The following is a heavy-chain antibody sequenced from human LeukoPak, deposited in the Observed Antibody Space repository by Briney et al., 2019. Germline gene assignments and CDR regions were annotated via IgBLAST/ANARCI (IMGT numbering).Heavy chain of an antibody. CDR1: GYTFTGYY. CDR2: INPNSGGT. CDR3: ARGTSYYDLWSGYEALDY. J-gene: IGHJ4*02. D-gene: IGHD3-3*01. V-gene: IGHV1-2*06. Sequence: ASVKVSCKASGYTFTGYYMHWVRQAPGQGLEWMGRINPNSGGTNYAQKFQGRVTMTRDTSISTAYMELSRLRSDDTAVYYYARGTSYYDLWSGYEALDYWGQGTLVTVSS.